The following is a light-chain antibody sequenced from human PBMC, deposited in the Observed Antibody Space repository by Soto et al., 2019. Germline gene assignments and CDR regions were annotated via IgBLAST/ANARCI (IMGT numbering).Light chain of an antibody. V-gene: IGKV1-27*01. CDR3: QKYDSAPLT. Sequence: DIQMTQSPSSVTASIGDRVTISCRASQGFSNSLAWYQQKPGKVPTLLIYGASILQSGVPSRFSGSGSGTEFTLTISCLQPEDVATYFCQKYDSAPLTFGGGTKVEIK. CDR2: GAS. CDR1: QGFSNS. J-gene: IGKJ4*01.